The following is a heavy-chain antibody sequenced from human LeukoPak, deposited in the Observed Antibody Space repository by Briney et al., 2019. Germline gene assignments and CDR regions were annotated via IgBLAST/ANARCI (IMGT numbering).Heavy chain of an antibody. CDR2: TYYRSKWYN. Sequence: SQTLSLTCAISGDSVSSNNGAWNWIRQSPSRGLEWLGRTYYRSKWYNDYAESLISRITISPVTSKNQFSLQLYPVTPEDTAVYYCARDVGTTGWHTFDYWGQGTLVTVSS. V-gene: IGHV6-1*01. CDR1: GDSVSSNNGA. CDR3: ARDVGTTGWHTFDY. D-gene: IGHD3-9*01. J-gene: IGHJ4*02.